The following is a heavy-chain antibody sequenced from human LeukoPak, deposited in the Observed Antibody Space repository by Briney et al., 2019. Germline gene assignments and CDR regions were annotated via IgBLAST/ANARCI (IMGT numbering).Heavy chain of an antibody. D-gene: IGHD3-22*01. Sequence: PETLSLTCTVSGYSISSGYYWGWIRQPPGKGLEWIGSIYHSGSTYYNPSLKSRVTISVDTPKNQFSLKLSSVTAADTAVYYCARGGSGYYFDYWGQGTLVTVSS. CDR3: ARGGSGYYFDY. CDR1: GYSISSGYY. J-gene: IGHJ4*02. V-gene: IGHV4-38-2*02. CDR2: IYHSGST.